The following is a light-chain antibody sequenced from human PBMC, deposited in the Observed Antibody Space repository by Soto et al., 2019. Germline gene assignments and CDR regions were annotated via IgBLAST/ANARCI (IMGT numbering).Light chain of an antibody. J-gene: IGKJ5*01. CDR3: QQRTASLPIT. V-gene: IGKV3-15*01. CDR1: QSVSSN. CDR2: GAS. Sequence: IVVTHSKATLSVSPGERATLSCRASQSVSSNLAWYQQKPGQAPRLLIYGASTRATGIPARFSGSGSGTEFTLTITSLQSEDSAVYYCQQRTASLPITFGQGTRLEIK.